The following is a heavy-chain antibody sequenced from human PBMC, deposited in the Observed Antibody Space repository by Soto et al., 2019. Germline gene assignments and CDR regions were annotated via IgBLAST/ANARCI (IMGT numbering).Heavy chain of an antibody. J-gene: IGHJ5*02. CDR1: GFTFSSYA. CDR3: ARDTQQSLGWFDP. D-gene: IGHD6-13*01. V-gene: IGHV3-30-3*01. CDR2: ISYDGSNK. Sequence: GGSLRLSCAASGFTFSSYAMHWVRQAPGKGLEWVAVISYDGSNKYYADSVKGRFTISRDNSKNTLYLQMNSLRAEDTAVYYCARDTQQSLGWFDPWGQGTLVTVYS.